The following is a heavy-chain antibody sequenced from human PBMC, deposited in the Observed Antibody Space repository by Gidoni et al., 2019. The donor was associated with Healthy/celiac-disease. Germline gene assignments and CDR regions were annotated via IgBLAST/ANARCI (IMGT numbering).Heavy chain of an antibody. V-gene: IGHV3-21*01. CDR1: GFPFSTDS. CDR2: ISSSSSYI. Sequence: EVQLLESGGGMVKPGGSLRLSCAASGFPFSTDSRNWVRQAPGKGLEWGSSISSSSSYIYYEDSVNGRFTISRDNAKNSLYLQMNSLRAEDTAVYYCARDHGVRFLEWLFLGAFDIWGQGTMVTVSS. D-gene: IGHD3-3*01. J-gene: IGHJ3*02. CDR3: ARDHGVRFLEWLFLGAFDI.